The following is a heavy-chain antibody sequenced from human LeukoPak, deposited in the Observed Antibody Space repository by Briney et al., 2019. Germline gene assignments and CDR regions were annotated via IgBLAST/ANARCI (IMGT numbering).Heavy chain of an antibody. V-gene: IGHV4-4*07. D-gene: IGHD4-11*01. CDR2: IYSSGST. J-gene: IGHJ4*02. CDR1: GGSINNYY. Sequence: SEPLSLTCTVSGGSINNYYWSWMRQPAGKGLEWIGRIYSSGSTNYNPSLKSRVTMSVDTPKNQFSLKLSSVTAADTAIYYCARSPRDSNWLDYWGQGTLVTLSS. CDR3: ARSPRDSNWLDY.